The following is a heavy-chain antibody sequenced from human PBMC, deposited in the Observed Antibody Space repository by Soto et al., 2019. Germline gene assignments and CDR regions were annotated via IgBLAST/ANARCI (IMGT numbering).Heavy chain of an antibody. V-gene: IGHV1-18*01. J-gene: IGHJ5*02. D-gene: IGHD3-22*01. CDR2: ISAYNGNT. Sequence: ASVKVSCTASGYTFTSYGISWVRQAPGQGLEWMGWISAYNGNTNYAQKLQGRVTMTTDTSTSTAYMELRSLRSDDTAAYYCARDYYDSSGYSNWFDPWGQGTLVTVSS. CDR3: ARDYYDSSGYSNWFDP. CDR1: GYTFTSYG.